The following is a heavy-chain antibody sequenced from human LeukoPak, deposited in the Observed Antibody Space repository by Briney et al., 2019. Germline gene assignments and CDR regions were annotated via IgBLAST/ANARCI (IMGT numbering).Heavy chain of an antibody. CDR3: ARLNYYYYYGMDV. V-gene: IGHV4-59*08. J-gene: IGHJ6*02. CDR1: GGSISSYY. Sequence: PSETLPLTCTVSGGSISSYYWSWIRQPPGRGLEWIGYIYYSGSTNYNPSLKSRVTISVDTSKNQFSLKLSSVTAADTAVYYCARLNYYYYYGMDVWGQGNTVTVSS. CDR2: IYYSGST.